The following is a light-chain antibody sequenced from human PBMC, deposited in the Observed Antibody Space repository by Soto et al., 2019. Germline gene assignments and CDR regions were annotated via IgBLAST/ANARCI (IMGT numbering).Light chain of an antibody. CDR2: EVT. CDR3: CSYTTSFAPYV. Sequence: QTALTQPASVSGSPGQSITISCTGTSNDIGNGYDSVSWYQQHPGKAPQLIIYEVTNRPSGVSNRFSGSKSGNTASLTISGLLPDDEADYYCCSYTTSFAPYVFGTGTKLTVL. J-gene: IGLJ1*01. CDR1: SNDIGNGYDS. V-gene: IGLV2-14*01.